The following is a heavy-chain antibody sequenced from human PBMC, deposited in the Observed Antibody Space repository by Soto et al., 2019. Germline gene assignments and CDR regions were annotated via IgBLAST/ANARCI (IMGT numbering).Heavy chain of an antibody. D-gene: IGHD1-20*01. Sequence: GGSLRLSCAASGFTFSSYWMSWVRQAPGKGLEWVANIKQDGSGKYYVDSVKGRFTISRDNAKNSLYLQMNSLRAEDTAVYYCASLHPRYYFDYWGQGTLVTVSS. CDR2: IKQDGSGK. CDR3: ASLHPRYYFDY. J-gene: IGHJ4*02. V-gene: IGHV3-7*01. CDR1: GFTFSSYW.